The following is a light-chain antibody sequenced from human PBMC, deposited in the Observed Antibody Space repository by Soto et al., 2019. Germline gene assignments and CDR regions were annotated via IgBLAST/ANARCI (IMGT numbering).Light chain of an antibody. J-gene: IGLJ2*01. CDR2: RNN. CDR3: AAWDNNLGGPA. Sequence: QSVLTQPPSASGTPGQRVSISCSGSNSNIGSKYVYWYQQLPGTAPKLLMYRNNHRPSGVPDRFSGSKSGTSASLAISGLRSEDEADYYCAAWDNNLGGPAFGGGTKLTVL. CDR1: NSNIGSKY. V-gene: IGLV1-47*01.